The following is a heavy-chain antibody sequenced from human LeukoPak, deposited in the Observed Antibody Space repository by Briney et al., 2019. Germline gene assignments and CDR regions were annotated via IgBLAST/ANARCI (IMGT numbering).Heavy chain of an antibody. Sequence: GRSLRLSCAASGFTFSSYGMHWVRQAPGKGLEWVAVISYDESNKYYADSVKGRFTISRDNSKNTLYLQMNSLRAEDTAVYYCAKEGRRYCGGDCYSSFDYWGQGTLVTVSS. D-gene: IGHD2-21*01. CDR3: AKEGRRYCGGDCYSSFDY. CDR1: GFTFSSYG. V-gene: IGHV3-30*18. CDR2: ISYDESNK. J-gene: IGHJ4*02.